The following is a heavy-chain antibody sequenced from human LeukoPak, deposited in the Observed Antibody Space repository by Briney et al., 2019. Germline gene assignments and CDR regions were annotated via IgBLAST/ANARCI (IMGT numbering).Heavy chain of an antibody. Sequence: GASVNVSCKASGYTFIGYYIHWLQQAPGLGLEWMGWINCNRGDTNYAQTLQGRVTMTRDTSISTAYMELSSLKSDDTAVYYCAREVHSTRHFDYWGQGTLVTVSS. CDR2: INCNRGDT. D-gene: IGHD6-13*01. CDR3: AREVHSTRHFDY. V-gene: IGHV1-2*02. J-gene: IGHJ4*02. CDR1: GYTFIGYY.